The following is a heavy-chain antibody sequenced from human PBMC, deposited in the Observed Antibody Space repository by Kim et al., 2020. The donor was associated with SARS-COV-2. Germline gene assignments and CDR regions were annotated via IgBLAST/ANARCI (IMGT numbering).Heavy chain of an antibody. J-gene: IGHJ4*02. CDR2: INHSGST. V-gene: IGHV4-34*01. D-gene: IGHD4-17*01. CDR1: GGSFSGYY. Sequence: SETLSLTCAVYGGSFSGYYWSWIRQPPGKGLEWIGEINHSGSTNYNPSLKSRVTISVDTSKNQFSLKLSSVTAADTAVYYCARGIALALDYGDYVGRTYFDYWGQGTLVTVSS. CDR3: ARGIALALDYGDYVGRTYFDY.